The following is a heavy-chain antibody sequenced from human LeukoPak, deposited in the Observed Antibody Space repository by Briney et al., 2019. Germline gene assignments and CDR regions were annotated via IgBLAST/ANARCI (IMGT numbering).Heavy chain of an antibody. J-gene: IGHJ4*02. CDR3: ARGFIAAAGTVYYFDY. Sequence: SETLSLTCAVYGGSFSGYYWSWIRQPPGKGLEWIGEINHSRSTNYNPSLKSRVTISVDTSKNQFSLKLSSVTAADTAVYYCARGFIAAAGTVYYFDYWGQGTLVTVSS. CDR1: GGSFSGYY. CDR2: INHSRST. D-gene: IGHD6-13*01. V-gene: IGHV4-34*01.